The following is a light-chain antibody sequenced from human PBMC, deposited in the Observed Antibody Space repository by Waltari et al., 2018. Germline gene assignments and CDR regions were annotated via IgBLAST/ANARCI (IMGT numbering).Light chain of an antibody. V-gene: IGKV1-6*02. CDR1: QGIRVY. Sequence: AIQLTQSPSSLSASVGHRVTITCRASQGIRVYLAWYQQKPGKAPKLLIYGASSLQSGVPSRFSGGASGTDFTLTINSLQPEDFATYYCLQDYDYPRTFGQGTRVELK. J-gene: IGKJ1*01. CDR2: GAS. CDR3: LQDYDYPRT.